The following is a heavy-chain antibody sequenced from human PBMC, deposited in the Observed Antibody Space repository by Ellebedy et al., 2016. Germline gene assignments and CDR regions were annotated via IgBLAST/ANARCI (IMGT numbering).Heavy chain of an antibody. V-gene: IGHV4-38-2*02. Sequence: SETLSLXXTVSGYSISSGYYWGWIRQPPGKGLEWIGSIYHSGSTYYNPSLKSRVTISVDTSKNQFSLKLSSVTAADTAVYYCARDSNRFGGATTFDYWGQGTLVTVSS. D-gene: IGHD1-26*01. CDR2: IYHSGST. J-gene: IGHJ4*02. CDR1: GYSISSGYY. CDR3: ARDSNRFGGATTFDY.